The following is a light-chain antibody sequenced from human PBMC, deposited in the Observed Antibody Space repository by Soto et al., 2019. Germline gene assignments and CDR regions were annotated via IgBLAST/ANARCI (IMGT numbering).Light chain of an antibody. J-gene: IGLJ1*01. V-gene: IGLV2-8*01. CDR1: SSDVGGYNY. CDR3: SSYAGSNHWDV. CDR2: EVS. Sequence: QSVLTQPPSASGSPGQSVTISCTGTSSDVGGYNYVSWYQQHPGKAPKLMIYEVSKRPSGVPDRFSGSKSGNTASLTVSGLQAEDEADYYCSSYAGSNHWDVFGTGTKLTVL.